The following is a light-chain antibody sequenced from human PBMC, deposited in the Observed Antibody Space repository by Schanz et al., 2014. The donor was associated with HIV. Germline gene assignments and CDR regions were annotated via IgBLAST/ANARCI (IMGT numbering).Light chain of an antibody. CDR1: QSISRY. CDR2: AAS. CDR3: QQYDVYSCT. V-gene: IGKV1-39*01. Sequence: DIQLTQSPSSLSASVGDRVTITCRASQSISRYINWYQQKSGKAPKLLIYAASLLQSGVPSRFSGSGSGTEFTLTISSLQPDDFATYYCQQYDVYSCTFGQGTRVQSK. J-gene: IGKJ1*01.